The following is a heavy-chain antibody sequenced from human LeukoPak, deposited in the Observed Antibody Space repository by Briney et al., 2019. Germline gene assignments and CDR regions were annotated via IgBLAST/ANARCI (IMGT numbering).Heavy chain of an antibody. CDR3: ARAISAFGVVISFDY. D-gene: IGHD3-3*01. CDR1: GGSISSYY. J-gene: IGHJ4*02. CDR2: IYYSGST. Sequence: SETLSLTCTVSGGSISSYYWSWIRQPPGKGLEWIGYIYYSGSTNYNPSLKSRVTISVDTSKNQFSLKLSSVTAADTAVYYCARAISAFGVVISFDYWGQGTLVTVSS. V-gene: IGHV4-59*01.